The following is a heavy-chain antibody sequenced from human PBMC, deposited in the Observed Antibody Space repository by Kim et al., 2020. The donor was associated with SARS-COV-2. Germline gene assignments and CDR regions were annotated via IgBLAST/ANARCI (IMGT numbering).Heavy chain of an antibody. CDR3: ARVDYSGYGNHFDY. D-gene: IGHD5-12*01. J-gene: IGHJ4*02. V-gene: IGHV3-7*01. Sequence: YVDSVKGAFTISRDNAKNSLYLQMNSLRAEDTAVYYCARVDYSGYGNHFDYWGQGTLVTVSS.